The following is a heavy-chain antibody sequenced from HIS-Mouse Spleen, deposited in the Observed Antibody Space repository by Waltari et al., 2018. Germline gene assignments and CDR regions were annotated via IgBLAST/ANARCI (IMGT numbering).Heavy chain of an antibody. CDR1: GHSFTSYW. D-gene: IGHD2-21*02. Sequence: EVQLVQSGAEGKKPGESLKISCKGAGHSFTSYWIVWVRQCPGKGLEWMGIIYPGDSDTRYSPSFQGQVTISADKSISTAYLQWSSLKASDTAMYYCARQQYCGGDCYSHYFDYWGQGTLVTVSS. CDR2: IYPGDSDT. V-gene: IGHV5-51*01. CDR3: ARQQYCGGDCYSHYFDY. J-gene: IGHJ4*02.